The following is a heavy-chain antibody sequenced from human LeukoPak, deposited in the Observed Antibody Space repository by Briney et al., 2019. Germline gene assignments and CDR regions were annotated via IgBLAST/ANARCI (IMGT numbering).Heavy chain of an antibody. CDR2: ISDSGTTI. Sequence: GGPLRLSCAASGFTFSNYEMNWVRQAPGKGLEWVSYISDSGTTIYYGDSVKGRFTISRDNAKKSLYLQMNSLRAEDTAVYYCARVRYFDWLGPFDYWGQGTLVTVSS. D-gene: IGHD3-9*01. J-gene: IGHJ4*02. CDR3: ARVRYFDWLGPFDY. CDR1: GFTFSNYE. V-gene: IGHV3-48*03.